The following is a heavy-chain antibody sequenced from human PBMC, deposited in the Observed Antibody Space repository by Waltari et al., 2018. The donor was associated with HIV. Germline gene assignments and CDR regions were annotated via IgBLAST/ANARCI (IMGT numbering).Heavy chain of an antibody. V-gene: IGHV3-7*04. Sequence: EVQLVESGGGLVQPGGPLRLSCAAFGLTSSRFGMGWVRQAPGKGLEWVANIKQDGSEKYYVDSVNGRFTISRDNAENSLYLQMNSLGAEDTAVYYCARGGFYGSGSKVNWGQGTLVTVSS. CDR2: IKQDGSEK. J-gene: IGHJ4*02. CDR1: GLTSSRFG. D-gene: IGHD3-10*01. CDR3: ARGGFYGSGSKVN.